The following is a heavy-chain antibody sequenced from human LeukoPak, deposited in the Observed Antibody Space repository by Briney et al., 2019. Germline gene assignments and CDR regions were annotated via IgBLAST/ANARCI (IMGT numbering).Heavy chain of an antibody. CDR2: IYYSGST. D-gene: IGHD5-18*01. CDR3: ARVRGYSYGWSFDY. CDR1: GGSISSYY. J-gene: IGHJ4*02. Sequence: SETPSLTCTVSGGSISSYYWSWIRKPPGKGLEWIGYIYYSGSTNYNPSLKSRVTISVDTSKNQFSLKLSSVTAADTAVYYCARVRGYSYGWSFDYWGQGTLVTVSS. V-gene: IGHV4-59*08.